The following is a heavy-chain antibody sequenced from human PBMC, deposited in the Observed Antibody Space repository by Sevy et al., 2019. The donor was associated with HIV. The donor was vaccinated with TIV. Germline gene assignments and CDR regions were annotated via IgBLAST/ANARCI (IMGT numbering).Heavy chain of an antibody. D-gene: IGHD3-10*01. CDR2: IIAVFGTT. CDR3: ARDKNYYISGSFDY. CDR1: GGIFRSNA. V-gene: IGHV1-69*13. J-gene: IGHJ4*01. Sequence: ASVKVSCKASGGIFRSNAISWVRQAPGQALEWMGGIIAVFGTTHYAQKFQGRVTITADESRSTAYMELSSLKSEDTAVYYCARDKNYYISGSFDYWGQGSQVTVSS.